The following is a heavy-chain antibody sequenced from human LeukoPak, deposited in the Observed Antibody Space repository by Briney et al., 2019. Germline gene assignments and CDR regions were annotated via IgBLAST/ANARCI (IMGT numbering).Heavy chain of an antibody. CDR1: GYTFTSYY. CDR2: INPSGGST. Sequence: GASVKVSCKASGYTFTSYYMHWVRQAPGQGLEWMGIINPSGGSTSYAQKFQDRVTMTRDMSTSTVYMELSSLRSEDTAVYYCARGLGYCSSTSCYTGFDYWGQGTLVTVSS. V-gene: IGHV1-46*01. J-gene: IGHJ4*02. D-gene: IGHD2-2*02. CDR3: ARGLGYCSSTSCYTGFDY.